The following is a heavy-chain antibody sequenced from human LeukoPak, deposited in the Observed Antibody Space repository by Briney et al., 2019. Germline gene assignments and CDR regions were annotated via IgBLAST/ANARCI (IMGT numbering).Heavy chain of an antibody. Sequence: TGGSLRLSCAASGFTFSSYSMNWVRQAPGKGLEWVSSISSSSSYIYYADSVKGRFTISRDNAKNSLYLQMNSLRAEDTAVYYCARDPPSSGWLLPNNYYYMDVWGKGTTVTVSS. CDR1: GFTFSSYS. CDR3: ARDPPSSGWLLPNNYYYMDV. D-gene: IGHD6-19*01. CDR2: ISSSSSYI. V-gene: IGHV3-21*01. J-gene: IGHJ6*03.